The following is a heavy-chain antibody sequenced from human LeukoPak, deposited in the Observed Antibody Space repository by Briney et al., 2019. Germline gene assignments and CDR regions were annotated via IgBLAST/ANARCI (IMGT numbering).Heavy chain of an antibody. Sequence: SGGFLRLSCAASGFTFSSYAMSWVRQAPGKGLEWVSAISGSGGSTYYADSVKGRFTISRDNSKNTLYLQMNSLRAEDTAVYYCAKGHRSWYDGADNWGQGTLVTVSS. CDR2: ISGSGGST. CDR1: GFTFSSYA. J-gene: IGHJ4*02. D-gene: IGHD6-13*01. CDR3: AKGHRSWYDGADN. V-gene: IGHV3-23*01.